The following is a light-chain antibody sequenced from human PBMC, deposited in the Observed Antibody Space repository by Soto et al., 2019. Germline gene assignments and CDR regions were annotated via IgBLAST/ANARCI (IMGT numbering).Light chain of an antibody. Sequence: EIVLTQSPATLSLSPGERATLSCRASQSVSSSLGWYQQKPGQPPRLLIYDASKRVTGIPARFSGSGSGTDFTLAISSLEPEDFAVYFCQQRTDGRTFGQGIKVDIK. CDR3: QQRTDGRT. J-gene: IGKJ1*01. CDR2: DAS. V-gene: IGKV3-11*01. CDR1: QSVSSS.